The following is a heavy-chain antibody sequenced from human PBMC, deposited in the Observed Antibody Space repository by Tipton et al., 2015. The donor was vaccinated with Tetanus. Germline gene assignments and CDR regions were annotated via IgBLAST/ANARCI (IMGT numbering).Heavy chain of an antibody. J-gene: IGHJ4*01. V-gene: IGHV4-34*01. CDR1: GGTFSGYY. CDR3: ARGTDAYKSGNY. Sequence: TLSLTCTIYGGTFSGYYCSWIRRPPGRGLEWIGEIHPSGSTNYNPSLTSRVTLSQDTSKSQFSLKLSSVTAADSALYFCARGTDAYKSGNYWGQGTLVTVSS. D-gene: IGHD5-24*01. CDR2: IHPSGST.